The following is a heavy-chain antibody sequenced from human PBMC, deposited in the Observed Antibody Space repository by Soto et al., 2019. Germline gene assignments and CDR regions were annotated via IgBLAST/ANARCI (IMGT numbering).Heavy chain of an antibody. CDR2: INYSGNT. Sequence: QVQLQQWGAGLLKPSETLSLTCGVYGGSFRGYYWSWIRQPPGKGLEWIGQINYSGNTTYNPSLKSRVTISVDTSKNQFSRKLSSVTAADTAVYYCARGDYDTPWGQGTLVTVSS. V-gene: IGHV4-34*01. J-gene: IGHJ5*02. CDR3: ARGDYDTP. D-gene: IGHD3-22*01. CDR1: GGSFRGYY.